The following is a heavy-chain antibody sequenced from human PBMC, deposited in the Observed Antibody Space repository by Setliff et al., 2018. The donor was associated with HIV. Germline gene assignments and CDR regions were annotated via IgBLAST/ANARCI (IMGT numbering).Heavy chain of an antibody. CDR3: AREGKTALVTKYFDY. CDR2: VSQSGST. D-gene: IGHD5-18*01. V-gene: IGHV4-39*07. J-gene: IGHJ4*01. Sequence: SETLSLTCSVSGVSINRTDHYWGWIRQSPGKRLEWIGSVSQSGSTYYNPSLKSRITISRDTSKNQFSLKMNSVTAADTAVYYCAREGKTALVTKYFDYWGHGKLVTVSS. CDR1: GVSINRTDHY.